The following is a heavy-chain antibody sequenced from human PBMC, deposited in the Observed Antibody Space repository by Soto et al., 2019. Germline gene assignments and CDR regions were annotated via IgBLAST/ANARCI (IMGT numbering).Heavy chain of an antibody. J-gene: IGHJ3*02. CDR1: VFTFSSYS. CDR3: AREGNRLEAAGGAFDI. D-gene: IGHD6-25*01. V-gene: IGHV3-21*01. Sequence: PGGSLRLSCAASVFTFSSYSMNWVRQAPGKGLEWVSSISSSSSYIYYADSVKGRFTISRDNAKNSLYLQMNSLRAEDTAVYYCAREGNRLEAAGGAFDIWGEVPMVPV. CDR2: ISSSSSYI.